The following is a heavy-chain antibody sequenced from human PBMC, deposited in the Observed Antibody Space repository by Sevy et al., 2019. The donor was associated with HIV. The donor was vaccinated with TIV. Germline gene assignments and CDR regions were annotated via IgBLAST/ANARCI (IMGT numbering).Heavy chain of an antibody. D-gene: IGHD3-22*01. CDR1: GYSFPSYW. J-gene: IGHJ4*02. V-gene: IGHV5-51*01. CDR3: ARETSLYDSSGYSRLAGYFDY. Sequence: GESLKISCKGSGYSFPSYWIGWVRQMPGKGLEWMGIIYPGDSDTRYSPSFQGQVTISADKSISTAYLQWSSLKASDTAMYYCARETSLYDSSGYSRLAGYFDYWGQGTLVTVSS. CDR2: IYPGDSDT.